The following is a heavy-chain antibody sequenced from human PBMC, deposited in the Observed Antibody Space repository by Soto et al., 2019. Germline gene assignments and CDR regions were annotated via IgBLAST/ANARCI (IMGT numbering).Heavy chain of an antibody. D-gene: IGHD2-21*02. V-gene: IGHV3-21*01. Sequence: GSLRLAGAASRFSCSTYSMNWVREATGKGLEWVSSISRRGDTYYADSLKGRFTISRDNAKNSVSLQMDSLRAEDAAVYYCAREETAWPLAYGLDVWGQGTTVTVSS. J-gene: IGHJ6*02. CDR1: RFSCSTYS. CDR2: ISRRGDT. CDR3: AREETAWPLAYGLDV.